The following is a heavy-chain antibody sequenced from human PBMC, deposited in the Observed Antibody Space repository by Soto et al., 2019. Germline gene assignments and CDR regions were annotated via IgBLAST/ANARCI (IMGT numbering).Heavy chain of an antibody. CDR2: ISSSSYI. D-gene: IGHD3-3*01. V-gene: IGHV3-21*01. J-gene: IGHJ3*02. CDR1: GFTFSSYS. Sequence: GGSLRLSCAASGFTFSSYSMNLVRQAPGKGLEWVSSISSSSYIYYVDSVKGRFTISRDNAKNSLYLQMNSLRAEDTAVYYCAREVRNYDFWSGYFAFDIWGQGTIVTVSS. CDR3: AREVRNYDFWSGYFAFDI.